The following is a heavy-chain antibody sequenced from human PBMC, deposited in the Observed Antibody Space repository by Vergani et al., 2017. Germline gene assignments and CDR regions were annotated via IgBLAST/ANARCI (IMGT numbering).Heavy chain of an antibody. V-gene: IGHV1-2*02. J-gene: IGHJ4*01. Sequence: QVQLVQSGAEVKKPGASVKVSCKASGYTFTDYFMHWVRQAPGQGLEWMGWINPNRGGTNYAQKFQGRVTMTRDTSISTAYMELSNLRSDDTAVYYCARFSTSSNRDYFDYWGQGTLVTVSS. D-gene: IGHD6-13*01. CDR1: GYTFTDYF. CDR2: INPNRGGT. CDR3: ARFSTSSNRDYFDY.